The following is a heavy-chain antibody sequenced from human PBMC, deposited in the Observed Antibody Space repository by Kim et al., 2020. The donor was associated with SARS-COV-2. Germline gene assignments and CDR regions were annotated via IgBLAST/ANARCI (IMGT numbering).Heavy chain of an antibody. CDR1: GFTFDDYA. D-gene: IGHD3-22*01. CDR3: AKARYYYDSSGYSRGGAFDI. CDR2: ISWNSGSI. J-gene: IGHJ3*02. Sequence: GGSLRLSCAASGFTFDDYAMHWVRQAQGKGLEWVSGISWNSGSIGYADSVKGRFTISRDNAKNSLYLQMNSLRAEETALYYCAKARYYYDSSGYSRGGAFDIWGQGTMVTVSS. V-gene: IGHV3-9*01.